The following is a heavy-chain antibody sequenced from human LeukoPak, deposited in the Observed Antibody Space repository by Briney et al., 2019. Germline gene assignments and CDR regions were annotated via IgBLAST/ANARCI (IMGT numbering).Heavy chain of an antibody. CDR1: GFTFSNYV. V-gene: IGHV3-48*02. CDR2: INHNGEMI. D-gene: IGHD3-9*01. Sequence: GGSLRLSCAASGFTFSNYVMSWVRQAPGKGLEWVSYINHNGEMIFYPDFVKGRFTISRDNAKNSQYLQMNSLRDEDTAVYYCARDNDWAFHYWGQGTLVTVSS. J-gene: IGHJ4*02. CDR3: ARDNDWAFHY.